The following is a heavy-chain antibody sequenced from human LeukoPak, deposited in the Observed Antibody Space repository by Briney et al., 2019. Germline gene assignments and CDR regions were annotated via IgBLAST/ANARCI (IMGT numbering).Heavy chain of an antibody. CDR2: IYPGDSDT. CDR1: GYSFTSYW. CDR3: ARQSGYSSSWLIDY. J-gene: IGHJ4*02. D-gene: IGHD6-13*01. V-gene: IGHV5-51*01. Sequence: GEPLQISCQGSGYSFTSYWIGWLRQMPGKRLEWMGIIYPGDSDTRYSPSFKGQVTISADKSISTAYLQWSSLKASDTAMYYCARQSGYSSSWLIDYWGQGTLVTVSS.